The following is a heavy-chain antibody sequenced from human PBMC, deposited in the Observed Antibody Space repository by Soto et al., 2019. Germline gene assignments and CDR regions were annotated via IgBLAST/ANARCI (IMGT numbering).Heavy chain of an antibody. CDR3: ARDGGSSWPAGGYYFDY. CDR1: GGTFRSYA. J-gene: IGHJ4*02. Sequence: QVQLVQSGAEVKKPGSSVKVSCKASGGTFRSYAISWVRQAPGQGLEWMGGIIHIFGTANYAQKFQGRVTITADESTSTAYMERSSLGSEDTAVYYCARDGGSSWPAGGYYFDYWGQGTLVTVSS. CDR2: IIHIFGTA. D-gene: IGHD6-13*01. V-gene: IGHV1-69*01.